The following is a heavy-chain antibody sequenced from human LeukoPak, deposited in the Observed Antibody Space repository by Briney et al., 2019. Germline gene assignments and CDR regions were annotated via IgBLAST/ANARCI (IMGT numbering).Heavy chain of an antibody. J-gene: IGHJ6*02. CDR2: IIPIFGTA. D-gene: IGHD3-16*01. CDR3: ARDTEGGYYYYGMDV. V-gene: IGHV1-69*01. CDR1: GGTFSSYA. Sequence: SVTVSCTASGGTFSSYAISWVRQAPGQGLEWMGGIIPIFGTANYAQKFQGRVTITADESTSTAYMELSSLRSEDTAVYYCARDTEGGYYYYGMDVWGQGTTVTVSS.